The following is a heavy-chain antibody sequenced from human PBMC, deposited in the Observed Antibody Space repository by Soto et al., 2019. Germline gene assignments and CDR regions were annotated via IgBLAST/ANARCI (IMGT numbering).Heavy chain of an antibody. D-gene: IGHD5-12*01. Sequence: QVQLVESGGGLVKPGGSLRLSCAASGFTFSDYYMSWIRQAPGKGLEWVSYISSSGSTIYYADSVKGRFTISRDNAKNSLYLQMNVLRAEDTAVYYCARLRGHSGYHGYYYYYYMDVWGKGTTVTVSS. J-gene: IGHJ6*03. V-gene: IGHV3-11*01. CDR1: GFTFSDYY. CDR3: ARLRGHSGYHGYYYYYYMDV. CDR2: ISSSGSTI.